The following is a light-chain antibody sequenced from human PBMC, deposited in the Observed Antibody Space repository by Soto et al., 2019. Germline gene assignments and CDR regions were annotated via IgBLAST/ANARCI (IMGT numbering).Light chain of an antibody. Sequence: QSALTQPASVSRSPGQSITISCTGTNSDVGGYNYVSWYQQHPGKAPKLMIYEVSNRPSGVSNRFSASKSGNTASLTISGLQAEDEADYCCSSYTSSSSWVFGGGTKLTVL. V-gene: IGLV2-14*01. CDR2: EVS. CDR1: NSDVGGYNY. CDR3: SSYTSSSSWV. J-gene: IGLJ3*02.